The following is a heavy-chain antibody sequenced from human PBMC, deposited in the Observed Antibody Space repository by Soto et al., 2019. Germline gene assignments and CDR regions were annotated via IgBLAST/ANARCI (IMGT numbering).Heavy chain of an antibody. D-gene: IGHD3-10*01. V-gene: IGHV4-38-2*01. CDR3: ARVGGYGMDV. CDR1: GYSISSGYY. J-gene: IGHJ6*02. CDR2: IYHSGST. Sequence: PSETLSLTCAFSGYSISSGYYWGWIRQPPGKGLEWIGSIYHSGSTYNNPSLKSRVTISVDTSKNQFSLKLSTVTAADTAVYYCARVGGYGMDVWGQGTTVTVSS.